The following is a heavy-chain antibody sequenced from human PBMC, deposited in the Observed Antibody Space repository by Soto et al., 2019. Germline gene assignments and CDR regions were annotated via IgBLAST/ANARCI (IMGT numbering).Heavy chain of an antibody. CDR1: EFTFNSYG. D-gene: IGHD6-6*01. J-gene: IGHJ6*02. CDR3: AKPSFSEHLVRSELRDQGGMDV. Sequence: QVQLVESGGGVVQPGRSLRLSCAASEFTFNSYGMHWVRQAPGKGLEWVAVISYDGSNEYYADYVKGRFTISRDNSKNTLYLQMSSLRAEDTAVYYCAKPSFSEHLVRSELRDQGGMDVWGQGTTVTVSS. CDR2: ISYDGSNE. V-gene: IGHV3-30*18.